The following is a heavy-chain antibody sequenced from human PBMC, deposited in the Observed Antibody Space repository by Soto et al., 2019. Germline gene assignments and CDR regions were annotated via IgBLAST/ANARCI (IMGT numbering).Heavy chain of an antibody. CDR3: ARVCCSSTSYPQATFDP. CDR2: IYYSGST. Sequence: QVQLQESDPGLVKPSQTLSLTCTVSGGSISSGGYYWSWIRQHPGKGLEWIGYIYYSGSTYYNPSLKGRVTISVDTSKNQFSLKLSSVTAADTAVYYCARVCCSSTSYPQATFDPWGQGTLVTVSS. CDR1: GGSISSGGYY. D-gene: IGHD2-2*01. V-gene: IGHV4-31*03. J-gene: IGHJ5*02.